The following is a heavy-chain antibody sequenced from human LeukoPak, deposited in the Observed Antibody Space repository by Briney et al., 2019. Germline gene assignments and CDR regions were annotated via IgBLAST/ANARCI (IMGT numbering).Heavy chain of an antibody. CDR1: GFTFSNYA. D-gene: IGHD5-12*01. CDR3: ARGPNSGYGM. CDR2: ISGSGGST. V-gene: IGHV3-23*01. Sequence: GGSLRLSCAASGFTFSNYAMSWARQAPGKGLEWVSAISGSGGSTYYADSVKGRFTISRDNSKNTLYLQMNSLRAEDTAVYYCARGPNSGYGMWGQGTLVTVSS. J-gene: IGHJ4*02.